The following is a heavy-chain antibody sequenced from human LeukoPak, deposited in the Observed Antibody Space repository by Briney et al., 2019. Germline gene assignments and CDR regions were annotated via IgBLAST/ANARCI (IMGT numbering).Heavy chain of an antibody. CDR3: ARDRGGSYSAIDY. D-gene: IGHD1-26*01. J-gene: IGHJ4*02. CDR2: ISSRSSTI. V-gene: IGHV3-48*04. Sequence: GRSLRLPCAASGFTFRSYSMNWVRQAPGKGLEWGSFISSRSSTIYYADSAKGRFTISRDNAKNSLYLQMNSLRAEDTAVYYCARDRGGSYSAIDYWGQGTLVTVSS. CDR1: GFTFRSYS.